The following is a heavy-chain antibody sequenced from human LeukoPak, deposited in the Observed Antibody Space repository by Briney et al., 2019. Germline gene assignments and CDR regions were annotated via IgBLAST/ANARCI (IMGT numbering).Heavy chain of an antibody. CDR1: GFTFSDYY. D-gene: IGHD6-19*01. V-gene: IGHV3-74*01. J-gene: IGHJ2*01. CDR2: INSDGSST. CDR3: ARDRRRTPSSSYWYFDL. Sequence: GGSLRLSCAASGFTFSDYYMSWIRQAPGKGRGWVSRINSDGSSTSYADSVKGRFTISRDNAKNTLYLQMNSLRAEDTAVYYCARDRRRTPSSSYWYFDLWGRGTLVTVSS.